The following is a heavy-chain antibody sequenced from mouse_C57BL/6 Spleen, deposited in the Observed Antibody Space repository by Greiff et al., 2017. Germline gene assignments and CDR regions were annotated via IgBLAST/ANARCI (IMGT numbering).Heavy chain of an antibody. V-gene: IGHV1-63*01. Sequence: VKVVESGAELVRPGTSVKMSCKASGYTFTNYWIGWAKQRPGHGLEWIGDIYPGGGYTNYNEKFKGKATLTADKSSSTAYMQFSSLTSEDSAIYYCAREGVTTEGYFDYWGQGTTLTVSS. CDR3: AREGVTTEGYFDY. CDR1: GYTFTNYW. CDR2: IYPGGGYT. D-gene: IGHD1-1*01. J-gene: IGHJ2*01.